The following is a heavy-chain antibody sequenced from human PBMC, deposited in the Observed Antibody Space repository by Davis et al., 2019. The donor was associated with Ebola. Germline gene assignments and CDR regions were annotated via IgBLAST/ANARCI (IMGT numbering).Heavy chain of an antibody. Sequence: GSLRLSCTVSGGSISSYYWSWIRQPPGKGLEWIGYIYYSGSTNYNPSLKSRVTISVDTSKNQFSLKLSSVTAADTAVYYCARRRNIRRLLSWFDPWGQGTLVTVSS. V-gene: IGHV4-59*01. J-gene: IGHJ5*02. CDR2: IYYSGST. CDR1: GGSISSYY. D-gene: IGHD2-2*01. CDR3: ARRRNIRRLLSWFDP.